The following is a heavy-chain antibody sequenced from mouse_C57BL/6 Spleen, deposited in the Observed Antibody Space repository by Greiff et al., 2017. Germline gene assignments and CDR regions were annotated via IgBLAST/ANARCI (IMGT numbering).Heavy chain of an antibody. CDR1: GYTFSSYW. J-gene: IGHJ3*01. CDR2: INPSNGGI. D-gene: IGHD2-5*01. Sequence: VQLQQPGTELVKPGASVMLSCKASGYTFSSYWMHWVKQRPVQGLEWIGNINPSNGGINYNEQFKSKATLTVDKSSSPAYMQLSSLPSEDSAFFCGAREGADSDYPWFAYGGQGTLVTVSA. CDR3: AREGADSDYPWFAY. V-gene: IGHV1-53*01.